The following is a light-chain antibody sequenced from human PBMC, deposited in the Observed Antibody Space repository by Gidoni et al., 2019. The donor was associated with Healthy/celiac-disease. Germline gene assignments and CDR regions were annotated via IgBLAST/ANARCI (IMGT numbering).Light chain of an antibody. J-gene: IGKJ2*01. Sequence: DSQMTQSPSSLSASVGDRVTITCQASQAISNYLNWYQQKPGKAPKLLIYDAANFETGVPSRFSGSGSCTAFTFTISSLQPEDIATYYCQQYDNLPPYTFGQGTKLEIK. CDR1: QAISNY. CDR2: DAA. CDR3: QQYDNLPPYT. V-gene: IGKV1-33*01.